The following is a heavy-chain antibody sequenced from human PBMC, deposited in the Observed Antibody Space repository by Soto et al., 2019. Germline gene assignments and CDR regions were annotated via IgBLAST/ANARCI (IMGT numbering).Heavy chain of an antibody. J-gene: IGHJ4*02. D-gene: IGHD5-18*01. V-gene: IGHV3-23*01. CDR3: AKAGRGHSYSYYYDC. CDR1: GFTFTSYA. Sequence: GGSLRLSCAACGFTFTSYAMTWVRQAPGKGLEWLSTISGRGASTYDTDSVKGRFTISRDNSKNMLYLQLNSLRAEDTAVYYCAKAGRGHSYSYYYDCWGQGTLVTVSS. CDR2: ISGRGAST.